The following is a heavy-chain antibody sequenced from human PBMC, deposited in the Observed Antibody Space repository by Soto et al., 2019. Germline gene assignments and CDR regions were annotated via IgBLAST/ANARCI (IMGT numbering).Heavy chain of an antibody. CDR1: GGSFSGYY. CDR3: ARGQSRYDFWSGYYCWFDP. D-gene: IGHD3-3*01. J-gene: IGHJ5*02. Sequence: PSETLSLTCAVYGGSFSGYYWSWIRQPPGKGLEWIGEINHSGSTNYNPSLKSRVTISVDTSKNQFSLKLSSVTAADTVVYYCARGQSRYDFWSGYYCWFDPWGQGTLVTVSS. V-gene: IGHV4-34*01. CDR2: INHSGST.